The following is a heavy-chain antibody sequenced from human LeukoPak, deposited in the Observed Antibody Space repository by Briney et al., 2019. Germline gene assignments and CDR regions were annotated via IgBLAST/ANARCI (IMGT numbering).Heavy chain of an antibody. CDR3: AREASSRFNWFDP. Sequence: GGSPRLSCAASRFIFSDYAMSWVRQAPGKGLEWVSTISGSDGRTYYADSVKGRFTISRDNSKNTLYLQMNSLRAEDTAVYYCAREASSRFNWFDPWGQGTLVTVSS. CDR2: ISGSDGRT. J-gene: IGHJ5*02. D-gene: IGHD6-13*01. CDR1: RFIFSDYA. V-gene: IGHV3-23*01.